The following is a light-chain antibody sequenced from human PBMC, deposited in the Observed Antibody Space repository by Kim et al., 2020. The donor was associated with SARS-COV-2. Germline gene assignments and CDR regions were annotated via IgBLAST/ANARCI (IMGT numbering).Light chain of an antibody. CDR3: NSRDSSGNHWV. CDR1: SLRSYY. CDR2: GKN. J-gene: IGLJ3*02. Sequence: ALGQTVRIKCQGDSLRSYYASWYQQKPGQAPVIVIYGKNNRPSGIPDRFSGSSSGNTASLTITGAQAEDEADYYCNSRDSSGNHWVFGGGTQLTVL. V-gene: IGLV3-19*01.